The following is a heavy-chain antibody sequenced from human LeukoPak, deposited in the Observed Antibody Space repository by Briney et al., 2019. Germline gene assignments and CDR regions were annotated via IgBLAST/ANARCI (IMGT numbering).Heavy chain of an antibody. D-gene: IGHD6-19*01. J-gene: IGHJ4*02. CDR3: AKGISSGWPGPDY. Sequence: GRSLRLSCAASGFTFSSYGMHWVRQAPGKGLEWVAVISYVGSNKYYADSVKGRFTISRDNSKNTLYLQMNSLRAEDTAVYYCAKGISSGWPGPDYWGQGTLVTVSS. CDR2: ISYVGSNK. V-gene: IGHV3-30*18. CDR1: GFTFSSYG.